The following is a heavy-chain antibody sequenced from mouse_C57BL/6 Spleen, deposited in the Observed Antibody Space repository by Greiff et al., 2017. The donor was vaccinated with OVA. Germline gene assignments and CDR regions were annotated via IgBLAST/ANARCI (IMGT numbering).Heavy chain of an antibody. D-gene: IGHD2-5*01. CDR1: GYTFTSYW. J-gene: IGHJ2*01. V-gene: IGHV1-69*01. CDR2: IDPSDSYT. CDR3: SSSYDSNSVPFDD. Sequence: QVQLQQPGAELVMPGASVKLSCKASGYTFTSYWMHWVKQRPGQGLEWIGEIDPSDSYTNYNQKFKGKSTLTVDKSSSTAYMQLSSLTSEDSAVYDYSSSYDSNSVPFDDWGQGTTLTVSS.